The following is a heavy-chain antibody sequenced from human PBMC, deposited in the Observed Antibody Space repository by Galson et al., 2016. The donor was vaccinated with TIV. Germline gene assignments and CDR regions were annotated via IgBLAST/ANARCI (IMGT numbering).Heavy chain of an antibody. CDR2: INPGAGGT. CDR3: ATIQSCGGDCYYADS. J-gene: IGHJ4*02. Sequence: SVKVSCKASGYPVTTYYMNWVRQAPGRGLEWMGLINPGAGGTTSAQKLQARVTMTRDTSTTTFYMELSSLKFEDTAMYYCATIQSCGGDCYYADSWGQGTLVTVSS. V-gene: IGHV1-46*01. CDR1: GYPVTTYY. D-gene: IGHD2-21*02.